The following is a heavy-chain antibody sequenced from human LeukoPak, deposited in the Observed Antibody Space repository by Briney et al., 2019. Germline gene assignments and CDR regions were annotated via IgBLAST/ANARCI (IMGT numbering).Heavy chain of an antibody. D-gene: IGHD3-3*01. CDR3: AREYYDFWSGYYRSDYYYGMDV. Sequence: GGSLRLSCAASGFTFSSYGMHWVRQAPGKGLEWGAVIWYDESNKYYADSVKGRFTISRDNSKNTLYLQMNSLRAEDTAVYYCAREYYDFWSGYYRSDYYYGMDVWGQGTTVTVSS. CDR1: GFTFSSYG. CDR2: IWYDESNK. V-gene: IGHV3-33*08. J-gene: IGHJ6*02.